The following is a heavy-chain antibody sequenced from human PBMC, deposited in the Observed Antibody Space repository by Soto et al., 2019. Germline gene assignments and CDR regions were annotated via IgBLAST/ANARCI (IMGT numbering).Heavy chain of an antibody. V-gene: IGHV1-18*01. CDR2: ISAHNGNT. CDR1: GYGFTTYG. J-gene: IGHJ4*02. CDR3: ARGRYGDY. Sequence: QVHLVQSGAEVKKPGASVKVSCKGSGYGFTTYGITWVRQAPGQGLEWMAWISAHNGNTSYAQKLQGRVTVTRDTSTSTAYMELRSLRPDDTAVYYCARGRYGDYWGQGALVTVSS. D-gene: IGHD1-1*01.